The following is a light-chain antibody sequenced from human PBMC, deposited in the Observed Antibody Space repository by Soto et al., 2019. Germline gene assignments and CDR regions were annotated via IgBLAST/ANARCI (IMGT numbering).Light chain of an antibody. CDR1: QDISTY. CDR3: QQTSSFPLT. CDR2: AAS. J-gene: IGKJ4*01. Sequence: DLQMTQSPSSVSTSVGDRVTITCRASQDISTYLVWYQQKPGKVPSLLIYAASILQSGVPSRFSGSGSGTDFTLTISSLQPEDSATYYCQQTSSFPLTFGGGTKVEIK. V-gene: IGKV1-12*01.